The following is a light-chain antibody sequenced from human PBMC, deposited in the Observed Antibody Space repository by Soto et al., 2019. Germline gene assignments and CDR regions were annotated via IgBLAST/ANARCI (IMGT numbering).Light chain of an antibody. J-gene: IGKJ5*01. Sequence: DLQMTQSPTSLSASVGDRVTITCRASQSIASYLNWYQQKPGKAPKVLIYGASSLQSGVPSRFSGSGSGTDFTLTISSLQPEDSATYYCQQSYPTFSITFGQGTRLEIK. CDR3: QQSYPTFSIT. CDR2: GAS. CDR1: QSIASY. V-gene: IGKV1-39*01.